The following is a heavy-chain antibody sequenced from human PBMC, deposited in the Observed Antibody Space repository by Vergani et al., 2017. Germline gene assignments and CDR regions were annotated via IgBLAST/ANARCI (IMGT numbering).Heavy chain of an antibody. CDR1: GFTFSSYA. D-gene: IGHD2-15*01. J-gene: IGHJ4*02. CDR2: ISGSGGST. V-gene: IGHV3-23*01. Sequence: EVQLLESGGGLVQPGGSLRLSCAASGFTFSSYAMSWVRQAPGKGLEWVSAISGSGGSTYYADSVKGRFTISRDNSKNTLYLQMNSLRAEDTAVYYCAKGWCSGGSCYVVWDYWGQGTLVTVSS. CDR3: AKGWCSGGSCYVVWDY.